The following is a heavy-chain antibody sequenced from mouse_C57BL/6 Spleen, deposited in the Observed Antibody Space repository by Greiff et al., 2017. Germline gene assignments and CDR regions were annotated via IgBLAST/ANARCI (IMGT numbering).Heavy chain of an antibody. CDR3: ARYYYGSSGGFDY. Sequence: EVKLQESGGGLVKPGGSLKLSCAASGFTFSDYGMHWVRQAPEQGLEWVAYISSGSSTIYYADTVKGRFTISRDNAKNTLFLQMTSLRSEDTAMYYCARYYYGSSGGFDYWGQGTTLTVSS. J-gene: IGHJ2*01. CDR1: GFTFSDYG. V-gene: IGHV5-17*01. CDR2: ISSGSSTI. D-gene: IGHD1-1*01.